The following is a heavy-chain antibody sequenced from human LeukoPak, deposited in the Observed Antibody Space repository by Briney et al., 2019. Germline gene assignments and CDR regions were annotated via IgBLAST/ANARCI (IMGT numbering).Heavy chain of an antibody. CDR1: GFTFSSYG. V-gene: IGHV3-30*02. CDR2: IRYGGSNK. Sequence: PGGSLRLSCAASGFTFSSYGMHWVRQAPGKGLEWVAFIRYGGSNKYYADSVKGRFTISRDNSKSTLYLQMNSLRAEDTAVYYCAKDLVGSYYYAPHWYFDLWGRGTLVTVSS. CDR3: AKDLVGSYYYAPHWYFDL. J-gene: IGHJ2*01. D-gene: IGHD3-10*01.